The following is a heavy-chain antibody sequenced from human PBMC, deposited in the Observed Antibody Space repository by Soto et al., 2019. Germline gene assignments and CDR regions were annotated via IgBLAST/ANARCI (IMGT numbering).Heavy chain of an antibody. J-gene: IGHJ4*02. D-gene: IGHD4-17*01. CDR1: GFTFSDDY. CDR3: ARDPDGLPHF. V-gene: IGHV3-11*01. CDR2: ISSGGNSI. Sequence: QVQLVESGGGLIKPGGSLRLSCAASGFTFSDDYMSWIRQAPGKGLEWLSYISSGGNSIYYADSVKGRFTISRDNAKNSLYLQMTILRAEDTAVYYCARDPDGLPHFWGQGALVTVSS.